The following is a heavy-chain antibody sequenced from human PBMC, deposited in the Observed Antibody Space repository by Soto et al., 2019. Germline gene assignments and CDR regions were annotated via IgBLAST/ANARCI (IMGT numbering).Heavy chain of an antibody. CDR2: ISSSSSYI. CDR3: ASFVDIVATSVGGMDV. V-gene: IGHV3-21*01. J-gene: IGHJ6*02. Sequence: PGGSLRLSCAASGFPFSSYSMNWVRQSPGKGLEWVSSISSSSSYIYYADSVKGRFTISRDNAKNSLYLQMNSLRAEDTAVYYCASFVDIVATSVGGMDVWGQVTP. D-gene: IGHD5-12*01. CDR1: GFPFSSYS.